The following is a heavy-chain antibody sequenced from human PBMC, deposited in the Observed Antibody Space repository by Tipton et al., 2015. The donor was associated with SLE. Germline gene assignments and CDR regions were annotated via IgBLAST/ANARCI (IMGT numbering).Heavy chain of an antibody. J-gene: IGHJ4*02. CDR1: GYSISSSSYY. CDR2: IYYSGST. Sequence: TLSLTCAVSGYSISSSSYYWGWIRQPPGKGLEWIGSIYYSGSTYYNPSLKSRVTISVDTSKNQFSLKLSSVTAADTAVYYCARRWDYWGQGTLVTVSS. V-gene: IGHV4-39*07. CDR3: ARRWDY.